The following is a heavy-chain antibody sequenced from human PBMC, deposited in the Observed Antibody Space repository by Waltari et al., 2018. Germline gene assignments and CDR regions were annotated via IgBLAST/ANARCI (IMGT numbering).Heavy chain of an antibody. J-gene: IGHJ4*02. CDR3: ARDQAN. CDR2: IYASGRT. CDR1: GGSISSGSYS. Sequence: QVQLQESGPGLVKPSQTLSLTCTVSGGSISSGSYSWSWIRQPAGKGLEWIGYIYASGRTNYNPSLKSRVTISVDTSKNQFSLKLSSVTAADTAVYYCARDQANWGQGTLVTVSS. V-gene: IGHV4-61*09.